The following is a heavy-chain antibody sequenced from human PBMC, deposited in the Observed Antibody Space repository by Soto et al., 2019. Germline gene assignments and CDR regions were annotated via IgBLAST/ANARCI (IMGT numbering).Heavy chain of an antibody. CDR3: VRLITTVSTPDELDM. Sequence: GGSLRLSCAASGFTGSSNYISLVRQAPGKGLEWVSVIYSGGITYYADYVKGRFTISRDKSKNTLYRQMSSLRVEDTDVYYCVRLITTVSTPDELDMWGQGITVTV. J-gene: IGHJ3*02. V-gene: IGHV3-66*02. CDR1: GFTGSSNY. D-gene: IGHD4-4*01. CDR2: IYSGGIT.